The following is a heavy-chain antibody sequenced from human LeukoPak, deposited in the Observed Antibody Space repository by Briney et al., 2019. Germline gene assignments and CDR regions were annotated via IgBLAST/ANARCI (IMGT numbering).Heavy chain of an antibody. Sequence: GGSLRLSCAAPGFSFRSYWMDWVRQAPGKGPEWVADLKHDGIEKYLVDSVKGRFAISRDNAKNSLYLQMNSLRAEDTAVYYCARVSTDSSGWEGDFDYWGQGTLVTVSS. CDR2: LKHDGIEK. CDR3: ARVSTDSSGWEGDFDY. V-gene: IGHV3-7*01. J-gene: IGHJ4*02. D-gene: IGHD6-19*01. CDR1: GFSFRSYW.